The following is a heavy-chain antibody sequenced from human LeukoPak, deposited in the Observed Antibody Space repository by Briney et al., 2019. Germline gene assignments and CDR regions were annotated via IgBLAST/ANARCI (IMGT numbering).Heavy chain of an antibody. J-gene: IGHJ4*02. Sequence: TLSLTCTVSGGSISSGSYYWSWIRQPAGKGLEWIGRIYTSGSTNYNPSLKSRVTISVDTSKNQFSLKLSSVTAADTAVYYCAREYYDILTGYSDYWGQGTLVTVS. D-gene: IGHD3-9*01. V-gene: IGHV4-61*02. CDR2: IYTSGST. CDR3: AREYYDILTGYSDY. CDR1: GGSISSGSYY.